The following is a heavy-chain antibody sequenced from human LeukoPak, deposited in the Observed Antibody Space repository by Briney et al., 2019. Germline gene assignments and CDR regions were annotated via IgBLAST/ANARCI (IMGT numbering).Heavy chain of an antibody. J-gene: IGHJ4*02. V-gene: IGHV1-3*01. CDR2: INAGNGKT. D-gene: IGHD4-17*01. CDR3: ARGRWTATETTYYLDY. Sequence: ASVKVSCKASGYSFSDYAIQWVRQAPGQRLEWMGWINAGNGKTKYSQNFQGRGTITRDRSASTAYMELSSLRSEDTSIYYCARGRWTATETTYYLDYWDQGTLVTVSS. CDR1: GYSFSDYA.